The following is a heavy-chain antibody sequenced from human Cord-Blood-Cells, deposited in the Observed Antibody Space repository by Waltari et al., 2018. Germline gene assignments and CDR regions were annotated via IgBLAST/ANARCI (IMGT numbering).Heavy chain of an antibody. Sequence: EVQLLESGGGLVQPGGSLRLSCAASGFTFSSYAMSWVRQAPGKGLEGVSAISGIGGSKYSADSVKGRFTISRDNSKNTLYLQMNSLRAEDTAVYYCAKDRAAGSYFDYWGQGTLVTVSS. V-gene: IGHV3-23*01. D-gene: IGHD6-25*01. J-gene: IGHJ4*02. CDR3: AKDRAAGSYFDY. CDR1: GFTFSSYA. CDR2: ISGIGGSK.